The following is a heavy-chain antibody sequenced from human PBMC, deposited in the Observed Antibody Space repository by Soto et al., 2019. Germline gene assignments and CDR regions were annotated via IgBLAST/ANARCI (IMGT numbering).Heavy chain of an antibody. Sequence: TSETLSLTCTVSGGSISGYYWNWIRQPPGKGLEWIGYISNSGSSNNNPSLKSRVTVSLDTSKNQVSLKLTSVTAADTAVYYCARAHLKYTSSWQRISNWFDPWGQGTLVTVSS. CDR2: ISNSGSS. J-gene: IGHJ5*02. CDR3: ARAHLKYTSSWQRISNWFDP. V-gene: IGHV4-59*12. CDR1: GGSISGYY. D-gene: IGHD6-13*01.